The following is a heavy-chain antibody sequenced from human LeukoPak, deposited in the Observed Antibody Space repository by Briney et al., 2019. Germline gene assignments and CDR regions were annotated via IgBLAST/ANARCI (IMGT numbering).Heavy chain of an antibody. J-gene: IGHJ4*02. CDR1: GGSISNTNW. Sequence: PSETLSLTCGVSGGSISNTNWWSWVRQPPGQGLEWIGEISLTGLTHYTPSLESRVSVSLDKSKNQLSLSLTSVTAADTAVYYCSRENGAFSPFGYWGQGTLVTVLS. CDR2: ISLTGLT. CDR3: SRENGAFSPFGY. D-gene: IGHD2-8*01. V-gene: IGHV4-4*02.